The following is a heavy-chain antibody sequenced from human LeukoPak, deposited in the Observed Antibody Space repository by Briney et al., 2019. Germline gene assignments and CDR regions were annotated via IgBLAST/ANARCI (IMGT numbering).Heavy chain of an antibody. CDR1: GYTFTGYY. J-gene: IGHJ4*02. CDR2: INPNSGGT. V-gene: IGHV1-2*02. D-gene: IGHD5-24*01. Sequence: ASVKVSCKASGYTFTGYYMHWVRQAPGQGLEWMGWINPNSGGTNYAQKFQGRVTMTRDTSISTACMELSSLRSDDTAVFYCAGSQTGDGYNPPFDYWGQGTLVTVSS. CDR3: AGSQTGDGYNPPFDY.